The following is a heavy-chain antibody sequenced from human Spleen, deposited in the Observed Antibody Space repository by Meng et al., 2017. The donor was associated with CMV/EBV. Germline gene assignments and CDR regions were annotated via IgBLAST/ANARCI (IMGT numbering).Heavy chain of an antibody. CDR1: KFTFKSYP. Sequence: GESLKISCAASKFTFKSYPMHWVRQAPGKGLEWVAVISYDGSTKYYADSVKGRFAISRDNSKNTLYLQMSRLTSEDTAVYYCAREEQWLARSFDYWGQGTLVTVSS. CDR2: ISYDGSTK. J-gene: IGHJ4*02. D-gene: IGHD6-19*01. CDR3: AREEQWLARSFDY. V-gene: IGHV3-30*09.